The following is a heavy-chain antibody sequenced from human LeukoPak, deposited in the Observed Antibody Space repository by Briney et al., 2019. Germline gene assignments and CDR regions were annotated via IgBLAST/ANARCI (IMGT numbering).Heavy chain of an antibody. CDR3: ARAGGWELFWTGYYFDY. Sequence: TGGSLRLSCAASGFTFSDYTMNWVRQAPGKGLEWVSSISPSSSYMYYADSVKGRFTISRDNTKNSLYLQMNSLRAEDTAVYYCARAGGWELFWTGYYFDYWGQGTLVTVSS. J-gene: IGHJ4*02. CDR1: GFTFSDYT. CDR2: ISPSSSYM. D-gene: IGHD1-26*01. V-gene: IGHV3-21*01.